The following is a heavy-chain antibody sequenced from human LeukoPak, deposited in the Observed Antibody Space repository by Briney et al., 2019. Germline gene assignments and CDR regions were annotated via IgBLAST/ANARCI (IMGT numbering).Heavy chain of an antibody. V-gene: IGHV3-23*01. Sequence: PGGSLRLSCAASAFTFSRYALSWVRQAPGKGLEWVSAISGSGGGTYYADSVKGRFTISRDNSKNTLYLRMDSLRAEDTAVYYCAKAYCGGHCYSGVDFFDYWGQGTLVTVSS. CDR2: ISGSGGGT. CDR3: AKAYCGGHCYSGVDFFDY. J-gene: IGHJ4*02. CDR1: AFTFSRYA. D-gene: IGHD2-21*02.